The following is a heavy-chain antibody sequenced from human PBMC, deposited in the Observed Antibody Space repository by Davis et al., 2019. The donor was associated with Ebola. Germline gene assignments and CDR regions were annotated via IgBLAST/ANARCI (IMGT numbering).Heavy chain of an antibody. CDR1: GGSISSYY. V-gene: IGHV4-59*01. J-gene: IGHJ5*02. CDR3: ARLLDWNYLVNWFDP. D-gene: IGHD1-7*01. Sequence: SETLSLTCTVSGGSISSYYWSWIRQPPGKGLEWIGYIYYSGSTNYNPSLKSRVTISVDTSKNQFSLKLSSVTAADTAVYYCARLLDWNYLVNWFDPWGQGTLVTVSS. CDR2: IYYSGST.